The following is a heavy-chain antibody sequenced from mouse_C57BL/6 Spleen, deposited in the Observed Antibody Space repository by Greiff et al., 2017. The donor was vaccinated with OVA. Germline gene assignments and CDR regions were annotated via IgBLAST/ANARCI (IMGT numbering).Heavy chain of an antibody. J-gene: IGHJ3*01. CDR1: GYSITSGYY. V-gene: IGHV3-6*01. Sequence: EVQLVESGPGLVKPSQSLSLTCSVTGYSITSGYYWNWIRQFPGNKLEWMGYISYDGSNNYNPSLKNRISITRDTSKNQFFLKLNSVTTEDTATYYCATDSSGHGGFAYWGQGTLVTVSA. CDR2: ISYDGSN. D-gene: IGHD3-2*02. CDR3: ATDSSGHGGFAY.